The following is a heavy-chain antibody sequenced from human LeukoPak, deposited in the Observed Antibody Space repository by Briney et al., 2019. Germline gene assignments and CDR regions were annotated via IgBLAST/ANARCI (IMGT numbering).Heavy chain of an antibody. CDR1: GGSISSYY. V-gene: IGHV4-59*12. J-gene: IGHJ4*02. D-gene: IGHD5-18*01. CDR2: IYYSGST. Sequence: SETLSLTCTVSGGSISSYYWSWIRQPPGKGLEWIGYIYYSGSTYYNPSLKSRVTISVDTSKNQFSLKLSSVTAADTAVYYCARAVDTAMVNDYWGQGTLVTVSS. CDR3: ARAVDTAMVNDY.